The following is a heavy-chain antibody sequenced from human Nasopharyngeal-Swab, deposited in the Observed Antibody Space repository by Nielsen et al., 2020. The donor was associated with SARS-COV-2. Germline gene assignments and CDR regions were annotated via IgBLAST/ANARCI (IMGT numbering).Heavy chain of an antibody. D-gene: IGHD2-2*01. Sequence: ASVKVSCKASGYTFTSYGISWVRQAPGQGLEWMGWISAYNGNTNYAQKLQGRVTMTTDTSTSTAYMELRSLRSDDTAVYYCARDEDCSSTSCSPYYYYGMDVWGQGTMVTVSS. V-gene: IGHV1-18*01. CDR2: ISAYNGNT. CDR1: GYTFTSYG. CDR3: ARDEDCSSTSCSPYYYYGMDV. J-gene: IGHJ6*02.